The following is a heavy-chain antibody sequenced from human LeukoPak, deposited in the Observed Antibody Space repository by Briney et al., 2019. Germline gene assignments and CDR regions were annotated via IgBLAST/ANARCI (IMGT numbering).Heavy chain of an antibody. D-gene: IGHD3-16*02. CDR2: IIPIFGTA. CDR3: ASLDDYVWGSYRYTPFDY. J-gene: IGHJ4*02. V-gene: IGHV1-69*13. Sequence: SVKVSCKASGGTFSSYAISWVRQAPGQGLEWMGGIIPIFGTANYAKKFQGRVTITADESTSTAYMELSSLRSEDTAAYYCASLDDYVWGSYRYTPFDYWGQGTLVTVSS. CDR1: GGTFSSYA.